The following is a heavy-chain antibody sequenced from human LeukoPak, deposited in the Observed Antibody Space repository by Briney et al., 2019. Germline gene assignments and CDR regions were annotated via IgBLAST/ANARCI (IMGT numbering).Heavy chain of an antibody. CDR3: ARDRPAYSGSYYNWFDP. J-gene: IGHJ5*02. CDR1: GDSVSSNSAA. Sequence: SQTLSLTCAISGDSVSSNSAAWNWIRQSPSRGLEWLGRTYYRSKWYNGYAVSVKSRITINPDTSKNQFSLQLNSVTPEDTAVYYCARDRPAYSGSYYNWFDPWGQGTLVTVSS. V-gene: IGHV6-1*01. D-gene: IGHD1-26*01. CDR2: TYYRSKWYN.